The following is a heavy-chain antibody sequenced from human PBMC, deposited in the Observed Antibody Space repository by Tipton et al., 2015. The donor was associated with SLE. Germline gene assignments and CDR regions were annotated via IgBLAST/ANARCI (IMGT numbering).Heavy chain of an antibody. Sequence: TLSLTCTVSDGSISSFYWSWIRQPPGKGLEWIGYISDSGSTKYNPSLKSRVIISADASKNQFSLKLSSVTAADAALYYCARVLGSRYCSNGVCSSPYYFYYYMDVWGKGTSVTVSS. CDR2: ISDSGST. CDR3: ARVLGSRYCSNGVCSSPYYFYYYMDV. J-gene: IGHJ6*03. D-gene: IGHD2-8*01. V-gene: IGHV4-59*01. CDR1: DGSISSFY.